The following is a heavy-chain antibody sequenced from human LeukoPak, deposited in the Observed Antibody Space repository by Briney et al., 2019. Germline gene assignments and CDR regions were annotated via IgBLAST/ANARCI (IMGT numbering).Heavy chain of an antibody. CDR3: TTLTVASSFDY. D-gene: IGHD6-19*01. V-gene: IGHV3-48*03. CDR2: ISSSGGTR. CDR1: EFAFSVYE. Sequence: GGSLRFSCAASEFAFSVYEMYWVRQAPGKGLEWVSYISSSGGTRYYADSVKGRFTISRDNAKNSLYLQMNSLRAEDTAVYYCTTLTVASSFDYWGQGALVTVSS. J-gene: IGHJ4*02.